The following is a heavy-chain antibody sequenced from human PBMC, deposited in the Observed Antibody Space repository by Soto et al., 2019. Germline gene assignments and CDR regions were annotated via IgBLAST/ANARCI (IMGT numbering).Heavy chain of an antibody. CDR1: GSITNHH. Sequence: QVHLVQSGAEVKKPGASVNVSCQASGSITNHHMHWVRQAPGQGLEWMGIFNPSGLSTTYAQKFQGRVTITRDTSTSTVSMELSSLTSEDTAVYFCAKVTHRGPIAVAGPLGSWGQGTLVIVSS. J-gene: IGHJ4*02. CDR2: FNPSGLST. CDR3: AKVTHRGPIAVAGPLGS. V-gene: IGHV1-46*01. D-gene: IGHD6-19*01.